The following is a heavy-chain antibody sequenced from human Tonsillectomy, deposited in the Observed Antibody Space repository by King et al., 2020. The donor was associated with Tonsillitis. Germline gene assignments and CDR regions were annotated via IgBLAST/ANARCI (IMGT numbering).Heavy chain of an antibody. D-gene: IGHD6-13*01. CDR1: GVIFSSYW. CDR3: ATYSSSWNGFDY. Sequence: VQLVESGGGLVQPGGSLRLSCAASGVIFSSYWMNWVRQAPGKGLEWVANIKQDGSMKFYVDSVKGRFTISRDDAKKSLYLQMNSLRAEDTAVYYCATYSSSWNGFDYWGQGTLVTVSS. CDR2: IKQDGSMK. J-gene: IGHJ4*02. V-gene: IGHV3-7*01.